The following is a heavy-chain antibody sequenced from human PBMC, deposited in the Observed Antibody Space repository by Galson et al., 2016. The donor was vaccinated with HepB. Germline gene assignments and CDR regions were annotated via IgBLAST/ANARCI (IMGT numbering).Heavy chain of an antibody. D-gene: IGHD2-2*01. CDR1: GYTFTNYY. Sequence: SVKVSCKASGYTFTNYYMHWVRQAPGQGLEWMAIINPGDGRSHSAQNLQGRGTVTRDTSTSTVYMELSSLMSEDTAMYYCAREFGDCDSTRCSKQHFDSWGQGTLVTVSS. CDR2: INPGDGRS. V-gene: IGHV1-46*04. J-gene: IGHJ4*02. CDR3: AREFGDCDSTRCSKQHFDS.